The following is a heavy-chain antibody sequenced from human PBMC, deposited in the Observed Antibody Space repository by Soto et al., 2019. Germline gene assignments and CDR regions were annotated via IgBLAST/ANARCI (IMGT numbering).Heavy chain of an antibody. CDR1: GYTFTSYG. J-gene: IGHJ6*03. Sequence: ASVKVSCKASGYTFTSYGISWVRQAPGQGLEWMGWISAYNGNTNYAQKLQGRVTMTTDTSTSTAYMELRSLRSDDTAVYYCARDSKRSSPLTYYDFWSGTRMDVWGKGTTVTVSS. CDR2: ISAYNGNT. D-gene: IGHD3-3*01. V-gene: IGHV1-18*01. CDR3: ARDSKRSSPLTYYDFWSGTRMDV.